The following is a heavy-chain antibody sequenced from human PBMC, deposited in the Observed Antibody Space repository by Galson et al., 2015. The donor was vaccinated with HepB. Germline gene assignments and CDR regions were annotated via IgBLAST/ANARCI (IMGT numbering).Heavy chain of an antibody. CDR3: AKGFAHYDYGDPSLEY. J-gene: IGHJ4*02. CDR2: IRYDGNNK. D-gene: IGHD4-17*01. Sequence: SLRLSCATSGLTFSDYGMHWVRQAPGKGLKWVTFIRYDGNNKYYANSVEGRFTISRDNFKNTLYLQMNSLRPEDTAVYYCAKGFAHYDYGDPSLEYWGQGTLVSVSS. CDR1: GLTFSDYG. V-gene: IGHV3-30*02.